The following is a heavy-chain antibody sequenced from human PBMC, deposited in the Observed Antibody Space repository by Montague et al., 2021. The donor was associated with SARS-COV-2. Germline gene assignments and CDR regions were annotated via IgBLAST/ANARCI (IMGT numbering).Heavy chain of an antibody. Sequence: CAISGDSVVELRRRSEEHTSELPSHFHFVCSLYFEKKRYNDYAVSVIGRVTINPDTSKNQFSLQLNSVTPEDTAIYYCTSGREGNYDVMDVWGQGTTVTVSS. CDR1: GDSVVELRRR. CDR3: TSGREGNYDVMDV. D-gene: IGHD1-1*01. CDR2: LYFEKKRYN. V-gene: IGHV6-1*01. J-gene: IGHJ6*02.